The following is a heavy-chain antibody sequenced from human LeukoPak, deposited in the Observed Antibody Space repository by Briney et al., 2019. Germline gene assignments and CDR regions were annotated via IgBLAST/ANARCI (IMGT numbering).Heavy chain of an antibody. Sequence: SETLSLTCAVYGGSFSGYYWSWIRQPPGKGLEWIGEINHSGSTNYNLSLESRVTISVDTSKNQFSLKLSSVTAADTAVYYCAIGNQLDYWGQGTLVTVSS. V-gene: IGHV4-34*01. J-gene: IGHJ4*02. D-gene: IGHD1-14*01. CDR2: INHSGST. CDR3: AIGNQLDY. CDR1: GGSFSGYY.